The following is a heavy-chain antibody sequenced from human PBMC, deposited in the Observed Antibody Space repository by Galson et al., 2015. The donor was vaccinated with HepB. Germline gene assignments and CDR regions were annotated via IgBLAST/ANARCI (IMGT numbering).Heavy chain of an antibody. D-gene: IGHD5-24*01. Sequence: SLRLSCAASGFTFSSYAMHWVRQAPGKGLEYVSAISSNGGSTYYADSVKGRFTISRDNSKNTLYLQMSSLRAEDTAVYYCVKDPLLSEMATMNIPRIFDYWGQGTLVTVSS. CDR1: GFTFSSYA. CDR3: VKDPLLSEMATMNIPRIFDY. V-gene: IGHV3-64D*06. J-gene: IGHJ4*02. CDR2: ISSNGGST.